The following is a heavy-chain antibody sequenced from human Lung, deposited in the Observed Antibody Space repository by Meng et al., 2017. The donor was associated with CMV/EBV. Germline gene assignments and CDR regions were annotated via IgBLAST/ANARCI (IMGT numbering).Heavy chain of an antibody. CDR2: IYWNDDK. D-gene: IGHD3-3*01. V-gene: IGHV2-5*01. Sequence: SGXXLVXPTQTLTPTCTFSGFSLSTSGVGGGWIRQPPGKALEWLALIYWNDDKRYSPSLKSRLTITKDTSTNQVVHTKTNMDPVDTATYDCAHSDVHGPYYHFWSGYWSSSHFDYWXQGTLVTVSS. J-gene: IGHJ4*02. CDR3: AHSDVHGPYYHFWSGYWSSSHFDY. CDR1: GFSLSTSGVG.